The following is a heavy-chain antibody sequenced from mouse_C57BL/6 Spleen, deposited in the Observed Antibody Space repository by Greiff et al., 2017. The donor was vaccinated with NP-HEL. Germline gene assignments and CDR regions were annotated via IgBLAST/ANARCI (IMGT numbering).Heavy chain of an antibody. CDR3: ARKAYSNLFAY. J-gene: IGHJ3*01. CDR1: GYTFTSYW. Sequence: VQLQQPGAELVKPGASVKLSCKASGYTFTSYWMQWVKQRPGQGLEWIGEIDPSDSYTNYNQKFKGKATLTVDTSSSTAYMQLSSLTSEDSAVYYCARKAYSNLFAYWGQGTLVTVSA. V-gene: IGHV1-50*01. CDR2: IDPSDSYT. D-gene: IGHD2-5*01.